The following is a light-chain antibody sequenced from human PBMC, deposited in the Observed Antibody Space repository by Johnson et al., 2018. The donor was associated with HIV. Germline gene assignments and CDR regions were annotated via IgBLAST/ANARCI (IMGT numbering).Light chain of an antibody. J-gene: IGLJ1*01. Sequence: SVFTQPPSVSAPPGQKVTISCSGSSSTIGNKYVSWYQQFPGTAPKLLIYDNSKRPSGIPDRFSGSTSGTSATLVITGLQTGDEADYHCATWDSSLSVYVFGTGTKVTVL. CDR2: DNS. V-gene: IGLV1-51*01. CDR3: ATWDSSLSVYV. CDR1: SSTIGNKY.